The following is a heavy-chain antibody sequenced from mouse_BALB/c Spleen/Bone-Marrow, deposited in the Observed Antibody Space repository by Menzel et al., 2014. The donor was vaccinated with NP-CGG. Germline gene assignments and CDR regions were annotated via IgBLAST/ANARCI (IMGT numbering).Heavy chain of an antibody. CDR3: ARLGYYGSFAY. CDR1: GFDFSRYW. Sequence: EVQLQESGGGLVQPGGSLKLSCAASGFDFSRYWMSWVRQAPGKGPEWIGEINPDSNTINYTPSLKDKFIISRDNAKNTLYLQMSKVRSEDTALYYCARLGYYGSFAYWGKGTLVTVSA. D-gene: IGHD1-2*01. J-gene: IGHJ3*01. CDR2: INPDSNTI. V-gene: IGHV4-1*02.